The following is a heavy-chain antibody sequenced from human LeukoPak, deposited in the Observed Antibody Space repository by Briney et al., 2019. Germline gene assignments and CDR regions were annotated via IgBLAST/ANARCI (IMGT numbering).Heavy chain of an antibody. CDR1: GGSFSGYY. V-gene: IGHV4-34*01. J-gene: IGHJ6*03. Sequence: SETLPLTCAVYGGSFSGYYWNWIRQPPGKGLEWIGEINHSGSTYYNPSLKSRVTISVDTSKNQFSLKLSSVTAADTAVYYCAREDCSSTSCAYYYYYMDVWGKGTTVTVSS. D-gene: IGHD2-2*01. CDR2: INHSGST. CDR3: AREDCSSTSCAYYYYYMDV.